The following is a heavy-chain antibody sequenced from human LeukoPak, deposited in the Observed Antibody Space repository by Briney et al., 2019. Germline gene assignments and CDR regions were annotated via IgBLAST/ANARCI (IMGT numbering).Heavy chain of an antibody. CDR1: GDSIGIGGHY. Sequence: SETQSLTCTVSGDSIGIGGHYWGWIRQPAGKGLEWIGRFHSSGSTIYNPSLKSRGNILIDMSNNKLSLNLTSVTAADTAVYHCVREGFMSVDVWGSGTTVIVSS. J-gene: IGHJ6*04. V-gene: IGHV4-61*02. CDR2: FHSSGST. CDR3: VREGFMSVDV. D-gene: IGHD3-10*02.